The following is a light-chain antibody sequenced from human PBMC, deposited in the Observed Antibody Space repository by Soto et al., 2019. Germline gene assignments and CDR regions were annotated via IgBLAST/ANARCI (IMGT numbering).Light chain of an antibody. Sequence: QSVLTQPASVSGSPGQSITISCTGTSSDVGGYNYVSWYQQHPGKAPKLMIYDVSDRPSGVSNRFSGSKSGNTASLTISGLQAEAEAYYYCSSYTSSSPVVFGGGTKLTVL. V-gene: IGLV2-14*01. J-gene: IGLJ2*01. CDR2: DVS. CDR1: SSDVGGYNY. CDR3: SSYTSSSPVV.